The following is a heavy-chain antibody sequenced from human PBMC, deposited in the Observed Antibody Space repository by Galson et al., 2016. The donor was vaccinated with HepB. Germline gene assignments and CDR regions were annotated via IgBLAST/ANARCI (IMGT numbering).Heavy chain of an antibody. Sequence: SVKVSCKASGGSFSIHSITWVRQAPGQGLEWMGGIIPTFGTTDSAQKFQGRVTITADESTSTAYMELSSLRSEDTAVYYCARPDGYCISTGSYPPYGMNVWGQGTTFTVSS. CDR2: IIPTFGTT. D-gene: IGHD2-2*03. CDR3: ARPDGYCISTGSYPPYGMNV. CDR1: GGSFSIHS. V-gene: IGHV1-69*13. J-gene: IGHJ6*02.